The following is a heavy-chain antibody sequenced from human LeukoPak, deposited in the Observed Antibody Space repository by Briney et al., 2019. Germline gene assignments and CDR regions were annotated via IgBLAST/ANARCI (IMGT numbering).Heavy chain of an antibody. CDR3: AKVNDFWSGYYDS. V-gene: IGHV3-23*01. CDR1: GFTVSSNY. J-gene: IGHJ4*02. CDR2: ISGNGGST. Sequence: PGGSLRLSRAASGFTVSSNYMSWVRQAPGKGLEWVSVISGNGGSTYYADSVKGRFTITRDKSKKTLNLQMNSLRGEDTAVYYCAKVNDFWSGYYDSWGQGTLVTVSS. D-gene: IGHD3-3*01.